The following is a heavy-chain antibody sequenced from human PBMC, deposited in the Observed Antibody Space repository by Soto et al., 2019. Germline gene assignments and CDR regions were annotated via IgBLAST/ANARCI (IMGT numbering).Heavy chain of an antibody. J-gene: IGHJ4*02. CDR2: INVANGAT. D-gene: IGHD1-20*01. Sequence: ASVKVSFKASGYTFATSALHWVRQAPGQRLEWMGWINVANGATKYPQKFQGRVTISRDTSTTTSFMDLSSLRSEDTAVYYCVRDNNWAAYWGQGTLVTVSS. V-gene: IGHV1-3*01. CDR3: VRDNNWAAY. CDR1: GYTFATSA.